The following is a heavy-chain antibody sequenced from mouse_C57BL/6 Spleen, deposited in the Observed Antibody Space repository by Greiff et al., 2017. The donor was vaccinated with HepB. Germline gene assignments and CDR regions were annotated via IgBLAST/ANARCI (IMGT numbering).Heavy chain of an antibody. Sequence: VKLMESGPGLVAPSQSLSITCTVSGFSLTSYGVHWVRQPPGKGLEWLVVIWSDGSTTYNSALKSRLSISKDNSKSQVFLKMNSLQTDDTAMYYCARHDGGYDKAWFAYWGQGTLVTVSA. CDR1: GFSLTSYG. CDR2: IWSDGST. J-gene: IGHJ3*01. CDR3: ARHDGGYDKAWFAY. D-gene: IGHD2-2*01. V-gene: IGHV2-6-1*01.